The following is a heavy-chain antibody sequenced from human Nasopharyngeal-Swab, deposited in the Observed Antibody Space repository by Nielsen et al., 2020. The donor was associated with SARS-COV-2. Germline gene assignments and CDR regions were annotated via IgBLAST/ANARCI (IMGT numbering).Heavy chain of an antibody. CDR1: GGSISSGDYY. CDR2: IYYSGST. CDR3: ARGRVGAKDY. J-gene: IGHJ4*02. Sequence: SETLSLTCTVSGGSISSGDYYWSWIRQPPGKGLEWIGYIYYSGSTNYNPSLKSRVTISVDTSKNRFSLKLSSVTAADTAVYYCARGRVGAKDYWGQGTLVTVSS. D-gene: IGHD1-26*01. V-gene: IGHV4-30-4*08.